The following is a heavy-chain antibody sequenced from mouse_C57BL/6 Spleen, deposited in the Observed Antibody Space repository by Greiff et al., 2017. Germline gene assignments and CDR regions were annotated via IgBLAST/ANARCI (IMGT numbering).Heavy chain of an antibody. CDR3: ANWDGGAWFAY. CDR1: GFTFSSYG. D-gene: IGHD4-1*01. Sequence: DVKLVESGGDLVKPGGSLKLSCAASGFTFSSYGMSWVRQTPDKRLEWVATISSGGSYTYYPDSVKGRFTISRDNAKNTLYMQMSSLKSEDTAMYYCANWDGGAWFAYGGQGTLVTVSA. CDR2: ISSGGSYT. J-gene: IGHJ3*01. V-gene: IGHV5-6*02.